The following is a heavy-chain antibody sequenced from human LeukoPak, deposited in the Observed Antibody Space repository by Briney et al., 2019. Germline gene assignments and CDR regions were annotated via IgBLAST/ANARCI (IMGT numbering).Heavy chain of an antibody. CDR2: FFLKGST. V-gene: IGHV4-38-2*02. D-gene: IGHD1-26*01. J-gene: IGHJ5*02. CDR3: ARGQGATVPQVGKNWFDP. Sequence: SETLSLTCTVSGYSITSAYYWGWIRQPPGKGLEWIGSFFLKGSTYYNPSLKSRVTISVDTSKNQFSLTLSSVTVADTAIYYCARGQGATVPQVGKNWFDPWGQGTRVTVSS. CDR1: GYSITSAYY.